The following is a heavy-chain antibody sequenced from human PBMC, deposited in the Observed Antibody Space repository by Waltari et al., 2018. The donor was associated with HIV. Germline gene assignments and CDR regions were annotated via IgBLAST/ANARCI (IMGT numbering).Heavy chain of an antibody. V-gene: IGHV3-11*01. CDR2: MSSSGSSI. CDR1: GFTFSDYY. J-gene: IGHJ4*02. Sequence: QVQLVESGGGLVKPGGSLRLSCAASGFTFSDYYMSWIRPAPGKGREWVSYMSSSGSSIYDADSVKGRCTMSRDNAKNSLFLQMNSLRTEDTAVYYCARGGRTTVRHHFDYWGQGTLVTVSS. CDR3: ARGGRTTVRHHFDY. D-gene: IGHD3-10*01.